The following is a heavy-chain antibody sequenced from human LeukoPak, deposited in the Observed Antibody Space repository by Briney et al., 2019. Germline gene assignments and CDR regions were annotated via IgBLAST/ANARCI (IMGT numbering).Heavy chain of an antibody. CDR1: GGSISSYY. CDR3: ARHDDEYGAFDI. Sequence: SETLSLTCTVSGGSISSYYWSWIRQPPGKGLEWIGYIYYSGSTNFNPSLKSRVTISVDTSKNQFSLKLSSVTAADTAVYYCARHDDEYGAFDIWGQGTMVTVSS. D-gene: IGHD2-2*01. J-gene: IGHJ3*02. V-gene: IGHV4-59*08. CDR2: IYYSGST.